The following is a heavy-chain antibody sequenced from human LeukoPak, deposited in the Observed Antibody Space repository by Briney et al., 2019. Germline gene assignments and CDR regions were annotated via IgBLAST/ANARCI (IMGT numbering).Heavy chain of an antibody. D-gene: IGHD5-18*01. CDR2: MNPNSGNT. J-gene: IGHJ3*02. CDR3: ARAVDTEPGDDAFDI. Sequence: ASVKVSRKASGYTFTSYDINWVRQATGQGLEWMGWMNPNSGNTGYAQKFQGRVTMTRNTSISTAYMELSSLRSEDTAVYYCARAVDTEPGDDAFDIWGQGTMVTVSS. CDR1: GYTFTSYD. V-gene: IGHV1-8*01.